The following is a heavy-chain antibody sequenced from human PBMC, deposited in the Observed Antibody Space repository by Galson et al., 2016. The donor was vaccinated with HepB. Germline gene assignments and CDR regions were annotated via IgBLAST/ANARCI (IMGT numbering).Heavy chain of an antibody. J-gene: IGHJ6*02. V-gene: IGHV3-7*01. D-gene: IGHD3-3*01. Sequence: SLRLSCAASGFIFRSYSMTWVRQAPGKGLEWVANIKEDGSETYYVDSVKGRFTISRDNAKNSLYLQVNSLTAEDTAGYYCARDVRLYFFVMDVWGQGTTVTVSS. CDR3: ARDVRLYFFVMDV. CDR2: IKEDGSET. CDR1: GFIFRSYS.